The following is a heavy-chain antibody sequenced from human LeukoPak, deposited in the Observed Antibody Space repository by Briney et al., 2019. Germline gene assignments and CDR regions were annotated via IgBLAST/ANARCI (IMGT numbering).Heavy chain of an antibody. V-gene: IGHV3-74*01. J-gene: IGHJ4*02. Sequence: GGSLRLSCAASGFTFSNYWMHWVRHAPGKGLVWVSRINSDGSSTSYADSVKGRFTISRDNAKNTLYLQMNSLRAEDTAVYYCARESSVGAHKAFDYWGQGTLGTVSS. D-gene: IGHD1-26*01. CDR1: GFTFSNYW. CDR2: INSDGSST. CDR3: ARESSVGAHKAFDY.